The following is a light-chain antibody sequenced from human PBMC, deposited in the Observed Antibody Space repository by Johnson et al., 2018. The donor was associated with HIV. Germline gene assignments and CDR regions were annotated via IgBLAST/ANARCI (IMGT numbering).Light chain of an antibody. V-gene: IGLV1-51*01. Sequence: QSVLTQPPSVSAAPGQKVTISCSGSSSNIGNNYVSWYQQLPGTAPKLLIYDNNKRPSGIPDRFSGSKSGTSATLGITVLQTGDEAHYYCATWDSSLTTGGVVGSGTKVTVL. CDR1: SSNIGNNY. CDR3: ATWDSSLTTGGV. J-gene: IGLJ1*01. CDR2: DNN.